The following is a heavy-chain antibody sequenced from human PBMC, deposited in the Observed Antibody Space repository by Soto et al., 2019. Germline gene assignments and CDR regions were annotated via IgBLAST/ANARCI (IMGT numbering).Heavy chain of an antibody. J-gene: IGHJ6*03. CDR2: IYYRGST. CDR1: GASISNYY. V-gene: IGHV4-59*01. Sequence: QVQLQEAGPGLVKPSETLSLTCSVSGASISNYYWSWIRQPPGKGLEWIGYIYYRGSTNYNPSLQSRVNISVDTSRNQVSLRLTSVTAADTAVYYCATAVPNDYVPNYYPVDVWGRGITVTVSS. CDR3: ATAVPNDYVPNYYPVDV. D-gene: IGHD4-17*01.